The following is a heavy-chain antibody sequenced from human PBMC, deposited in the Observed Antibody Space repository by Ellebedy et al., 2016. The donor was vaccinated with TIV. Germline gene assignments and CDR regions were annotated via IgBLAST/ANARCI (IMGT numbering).Heavy chain of an antibody. CDR1: GGSFSGYY. J-gene: IGHJ2*01. Sequence: SETLSLTXAVYGGSFSGYYWSWIRQPPGKGLEWIGEINHSGSTNYNPSLKSRVTISVDTSKNQFSLKLSSVTAADTAVHYCARTKSYYGSGSYYHYWYFDLWGRGTLVTVSS. CDR2: INHSGST. V-gene: IGHV4-34*01. D-gene: IGHD3-10*01. CDR3: ARTKSYYGSGSYYHYWYFDL.